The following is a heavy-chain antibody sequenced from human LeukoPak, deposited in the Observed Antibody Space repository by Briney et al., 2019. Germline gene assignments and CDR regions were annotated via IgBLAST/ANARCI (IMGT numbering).Heavy chain of an antibody. D-gene: IGHD6-19*01. CDR2: ISSDGSSK. CDR3: AKGGQQWLRIDY. J-gene: IGHJ4*02. Sequence: GGSLRLSCAASGFTFSSNAMHWVRQAPGKGLEWVASISSDGSSKYYADSVKGRFTISRDNSKNTLYLQMNSLRAEDTAVYYCAKGGQQWLRIDYWGQGTLVTVSS. V-gene: IGHV3-30*18. CDR1: GFTFSSNA.